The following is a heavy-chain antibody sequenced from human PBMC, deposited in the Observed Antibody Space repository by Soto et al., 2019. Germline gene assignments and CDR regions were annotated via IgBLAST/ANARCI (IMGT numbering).Heavy chain of an antibody. Sequence: ASVKVSCKASGYTFTSYGISWVRQAPGQGLEWMGWISAYNGNTNYAQKLQGRVTMTTDTSTSTAYMELRSLRSDDTAVYYCARVTGLSCNYYHSDVIYVRAQGTTVPVS. CDR1: GYTFTSYG. CDR3: ARVTGLSCNYYHSDVIYV. CDR2: ISAYNGNT. D-gene: IGHD2-15*01. J-gene: IGHJ6*02. V-gene: IGHV1-18*01.